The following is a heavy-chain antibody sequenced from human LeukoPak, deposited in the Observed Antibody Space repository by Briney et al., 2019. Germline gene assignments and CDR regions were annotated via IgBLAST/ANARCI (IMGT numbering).Heavy chain of an antibody. CDR2: VFTNGNT. CDR3: ARGRGVADY. Sequence: PSETLSLTCTVSGDSMSNYHWTWIRQPAGKGLEWIGRVFTNGNTNYKSSLRSRVTMSIDTSKGQFSLKLSSVTAADTAVYYCARGRGVADYWGQGTLVTVSS. J-gene: IGHJ4*02. CDR1: GDSMSNYH. V-gene: IGHV4-4*07.